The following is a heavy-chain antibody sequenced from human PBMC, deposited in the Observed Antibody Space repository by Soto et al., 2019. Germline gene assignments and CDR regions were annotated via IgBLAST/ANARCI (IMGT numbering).Heavy chain of an antibody. V-gene: IGHV3-48*01. CDR2: ISSSSYTM. Sequence: PGGCLRLSCAAGGLSFSSYSMNWLLQAPGEGVEWVSYISSSSYTMVYADSVKCRFTMSRGNAKNSLYLQMNSLRAEDTAVYYCTPGGPYYDYLNYYFIQHWGQGHLGPVSS. CDR3: TPGGPYYDYLNYYFIQH. CDR1: GLSFSSYS. D-gene: IGHD3-9*01. J-gene: IGHJ4*02.